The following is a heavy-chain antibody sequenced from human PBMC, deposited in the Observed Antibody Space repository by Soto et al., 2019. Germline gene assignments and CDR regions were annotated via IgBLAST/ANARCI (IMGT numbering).Heavy chain of an antibody. CDR3: ATASGSSMVRGVPTYWYFDF. J-gene: IGHJ2*01. Sequence: PSETLSLTCTVSGGSISSGGYYWSWIRQHPGKGLEWIGYIYYSGSTYYNPSLKGRVTISVDTSKNQFSLKLSSVTAADTAVYYCATASGSSMVRGVPTYWYFDFWGRGTLVTVSS. CDR1: GGSISSGGYY. D-gene: IGHD3-10*01. CDR2: IYYSGST. V-gene: IGHV4-31*03.